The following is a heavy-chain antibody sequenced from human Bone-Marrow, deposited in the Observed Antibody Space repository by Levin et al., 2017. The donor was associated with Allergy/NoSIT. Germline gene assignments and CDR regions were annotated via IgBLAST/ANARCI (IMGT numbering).Heavy chain of an antibody. V-gene: IGHV1-24*01. J-gene: IGHJ2*01. CDR3: ARDLDGAGRYFDL. D-gene: IGHD1-1*01. CDR2: FDPERGEA. CDR1: GYTATALS. Sequence: GESLKISCEVSGYTATALSMHWVRQAPGKGLEWMGGFDPERGEAVYARKFHGRVTMTEDSYTDKAYMELGSLKSEDTAVYFCARDLDGAGRYFDLWGRGTLVTVSS.